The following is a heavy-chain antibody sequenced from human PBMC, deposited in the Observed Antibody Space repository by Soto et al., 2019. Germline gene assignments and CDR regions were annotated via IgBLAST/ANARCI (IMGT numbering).Heavy chain of an antibody. Sequence: SETLSLNCAVSGGSISSTNWWTWVRQTPGKGLEWIGEVYHTGSTKNNPTLKNRVTLSLDKSNYQFSLNLKSVTAADTAVYYCASLPPRIVLTVLPIPSRGQVTLVTVSS. V-gene: IGHV4-4*02. D-gene: IGHD2-15*01. CDR2: VYHTGST. J-gene: IGHJ4*02. CDR3: ASLPPRIVLTVLPIPS. CDR1: GGSISSTNW.